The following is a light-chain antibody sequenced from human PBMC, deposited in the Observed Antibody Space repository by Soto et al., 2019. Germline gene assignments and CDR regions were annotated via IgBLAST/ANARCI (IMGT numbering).Light chain of an antibody. CDR2: GAS. V-gene: IGKV3-20*01. CDR1: QSVSSTS. Sequence: EIVLTQSPGTLSSSPGERATLSCRASQSVSSTSLAWYQQKPGQAPRLLIYGASSRATGIPDRFSGSGSETDFILTISRLEPEDFAVYYCQQHGSSITFGGGTKVDIK. J-gene: IGKJ4*01. CDR3: QQHGSSIT.